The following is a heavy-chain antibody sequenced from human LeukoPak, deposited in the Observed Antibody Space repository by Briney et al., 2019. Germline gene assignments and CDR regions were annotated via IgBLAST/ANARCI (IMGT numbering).Heavy chain of an antibody. CDR1: GFTFSNYA. J-gene: IGHJ4*02. V-gene: IGHV3-23*01. CDR3: AKGRSSGWYPRFDF. Sequence: GGSLRLSCPASGFTFSNYAMSWVRRAPGKGLEWVSTISGSGGSTYYADSVKGRFTISRDNSKNTLYLQMNSLRAEDTAVYYCAKGRSSGWYPRFDFWGQGTLVTVSS. CDR2: ISGSGGST. D-gene: IGHD6-19*01.